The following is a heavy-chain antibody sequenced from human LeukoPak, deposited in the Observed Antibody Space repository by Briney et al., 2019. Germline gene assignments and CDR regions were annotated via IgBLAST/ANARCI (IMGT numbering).Heavy chain of an antibody. D-gene: IGHD1-26*01. CDR3: ASGSYYEDYYYGMDV. CDR2: INNDGSGT. V-gene: IGHV3-74*01. J-gene: IGHJ6*02. Sequence: PGGSLRLSCAASGFTFSSYWMHWVRQAPGKGPVWVSRINNDGSGTTYADSVKGRFTISRDDAKNTLYLQMNSLRAEDTALYYCASGSYYEDYYYGMDVWGQGTTVTVSS. CDR1: GFTFSSYW.